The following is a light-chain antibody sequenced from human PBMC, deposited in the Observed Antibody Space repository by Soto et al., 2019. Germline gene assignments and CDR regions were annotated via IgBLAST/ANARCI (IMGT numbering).Light chain of an antibody. Sequence: IQFPQSPSFLSPSVGDRVTITSRASQGISSYLAWYQQKPGKAPKLLIYAASTLQSGVPSRFSGSGSGTEFTLTISSLQPEDCATYYCQQLNSYPLFGQGTRLEIK. CDR2: AAS. CDR3: QQLNSYPL. CDR1: QGISSY. V-gene: IGKV1-9*01. J-gene: IGKJ5*01.